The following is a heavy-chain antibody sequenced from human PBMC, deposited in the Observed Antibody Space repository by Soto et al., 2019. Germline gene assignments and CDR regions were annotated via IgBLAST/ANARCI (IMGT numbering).Heavy chain of an antibody. CDR2: ISYDGSKK. Sequence: QVQLVESGGGVVQPGRSLRLSCEVSGFNFSTYDMHWVRQAPGQGLEWGAVISYDGSKKYYAEAVKGRFSISRDNSTNTLYLQMNSPRAAATAVYYCAKEGTVTTPVAYYYSAMDVWGQGTTVTVSS. D-gene: IGHD4-17*01. V-gene: IGHV3-30*18. J-gene: IGHJ6*02. CDR3: AKEGTVTTPVAYYYSAMDV. CDR1: GFNFSTYD.